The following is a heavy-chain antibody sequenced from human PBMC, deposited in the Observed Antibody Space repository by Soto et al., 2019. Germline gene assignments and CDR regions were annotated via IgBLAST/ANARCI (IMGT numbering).Heavy chain of an antibody. J-gene: IGHJ6*02. Sequence: ASVKVSCKASGYTFTSYGISWVRQAPGQGLEGMGWISAYNGNTNYAQKLQGRVTMTTDTSTSTAYMELRSLRSDDTAVYYCAREVVRYFDWQTNYYYGMDVWGQGTTVTVSS. V-gene: IGHV1-18*04. D-gene: IGHD3-9*01. CDR1: GYTFTSYG. CDR3: AREVVRYFDWQTNYYYGMDV. CDR2: ISAYNGNT.